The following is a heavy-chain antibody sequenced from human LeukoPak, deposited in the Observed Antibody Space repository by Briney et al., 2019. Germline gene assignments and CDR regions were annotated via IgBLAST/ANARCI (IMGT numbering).Heavy chain of an antibody. CDR3: PGAPYCSGGSCYRIYYYYMDV. V-gene: IGHV4-59*01. J-gene: IGHJ6*03. D-gene: IGHD2-15*01. CDR1: GGSISSYY. Sequence: PSETLSLTCTVSGGSISSYYWSWIRQPPGKGLQWIGYIYYSGSTSYNPSLKSRVTISLDTSKNQFSLMLSSVTAADTAVYYCPGAPYCSGGSCYRIYYYYMDVWGKGTTVTVSS. CDR2: IYYSGST.